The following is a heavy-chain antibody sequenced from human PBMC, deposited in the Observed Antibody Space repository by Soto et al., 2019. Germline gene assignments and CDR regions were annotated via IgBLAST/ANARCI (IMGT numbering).Heavy chain of an antibody. D-gene: IGHD3-3*01. J-gene: IGHJ6*02. CDR3: AREITIFGVVTIHVGMDV. CDR1: GDSVSSNSAA. CDR2: TYYRSKWYN. Sequence: QVPLQQSGPGLVKPSQTLSLTCAISGDSVSSNSAAWNWIRQSPSRGLEWLGRTYYRSKWYNDYAVSVKSRITINSDTSKNQFSLQLNSVTPEDTAVYYCAREITIFGVVTIHVGMDVWGQGTTVTVSS. V-gene: IGHV6-1*01.